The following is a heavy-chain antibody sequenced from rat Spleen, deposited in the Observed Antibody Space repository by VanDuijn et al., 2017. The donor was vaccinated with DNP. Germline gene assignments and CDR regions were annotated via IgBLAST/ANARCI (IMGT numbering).Heavy chain of an antibody. V-gene: IGHV1-43*01. CDR3: ARRRLPYWYFDF. Sequence: QIQLRQSGAEPAKPGSSVKISCKASGYTFTTYYMTWIKKTTGQGLEYIGYINTGSGGTNYNEKFKGKATLTVDKSSSTALMQLSSLTPDDSAVYYCARRRLPYWYFDFWGPGTMVTVSS. J-gene: IGHJ1*01. D-gene: IGHD1-4*01. CDR2: INTGSGGT. CDR1: GYTFTTYY.